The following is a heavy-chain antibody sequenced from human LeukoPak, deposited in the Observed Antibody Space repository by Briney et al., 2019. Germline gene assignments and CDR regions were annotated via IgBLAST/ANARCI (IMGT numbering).Heavy chain of an antibody. CDR2: INHSGST. V-gene: IGHV4-34*01. CDR3: ARDRQIADRTSYNWFDP. Sequence: SETLSLTCAVYGGSFSGYYWSWIRQPPGKGLEWIGEINHSGSTNYSPSLKSRVTISVDTSKNQFSLKLSSVTAADTAVYYCARDRQIADRTSYNWFDPWGQGTLVTVSS. J-gene: IGHJ5*02. CDR1: GGSFSGYY. D-gene: IGHD6-13*01.